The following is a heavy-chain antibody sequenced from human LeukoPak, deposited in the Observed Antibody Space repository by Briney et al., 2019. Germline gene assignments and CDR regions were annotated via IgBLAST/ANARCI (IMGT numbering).Heavy chain of an antibody. CDR2: IYHSGST. V-gene: IGHV4-38-2*02. Sequence: PETLSLTCTVSGYSISSGYYWGWIRQPPGKGLEWIGSIYHSGSTYYNPSLKSRVTISVDTSKNQFSLKLSSVTAADTAVYHCARRQVYYDSSGHFDWGQGTLVTVSS. J-gene: IGHJ4*02. CDR3: ARRQVYYDSSGHFD. D-gene: IGHD3-22*01. CDR1: GYSISSGYY.